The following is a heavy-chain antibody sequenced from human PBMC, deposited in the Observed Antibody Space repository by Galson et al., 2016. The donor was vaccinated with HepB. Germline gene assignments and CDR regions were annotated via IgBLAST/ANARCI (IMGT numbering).Heavy chain of an antibody. D-gene: IGHD3-16*01. V-gene: IGHV3-7*04. CDR3: TRDIAAFGGVME. CDR2: IKEDGSEK. J-gene: IGHJ4*02. Sequence: SLRLSCAGSGFNLSRYWMSWVRQAPGNGLEWVANIKEDGSEKKYVDSVKGRFTISRDNAKSSVYLQMNSLRAEDTAVYYCTRDIAAFGGVMEWGQGTLVTISS. CDR1: GFNLSRYW.